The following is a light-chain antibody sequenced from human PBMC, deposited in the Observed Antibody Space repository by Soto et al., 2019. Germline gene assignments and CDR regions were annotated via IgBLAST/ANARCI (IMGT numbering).Light chain of an antibody. V-gene: IGLV3-1*01. CDR2: QDT. CDR1: KMGDQF. J-gene: IGLJ3*02. Sequence: SYELAQPPSVSVSPGQTATIPCSGDKMGDQFACWYQQRPGQPPLLVIYQDTKRPSGIPERFSGSTSGNTATLTISGSQALDEADSYCQTWDSSTVVFGGGTKLTVL. CDR3: QTWDSSTVV.